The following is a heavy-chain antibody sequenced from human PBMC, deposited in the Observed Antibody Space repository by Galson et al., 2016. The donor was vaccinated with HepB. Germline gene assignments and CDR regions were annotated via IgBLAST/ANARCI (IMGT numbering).Heavy chain of an antibody. CDR1: GFSFSTYT. Sequence: SLRLSCAASGFSFSTYTMNWVRQAPGQGLEWVASISSSGNSIYYRDSVKGRFTLSRDNAKQSMSLQMNTLSAEDTAVYYCHSSSWFFDVWGQGTTVTVSS. CDR3: HSSSWFFDV. D-gene: IGHD6-13*01. V-gene: IGHV3-21*01. CDR2: ISSSGNSI. J-gene: IGHJ6*02.